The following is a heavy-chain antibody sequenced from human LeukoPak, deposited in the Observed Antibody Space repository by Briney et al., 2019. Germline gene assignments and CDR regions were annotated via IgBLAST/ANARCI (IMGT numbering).Heavy chain of an antibody. J-gene: IGHJ4*02. V-gene: IGHV3-23*01. CDR1: GFTFSSYA. CDR3: ARRPGITMVRGVSPPFDY. Sequence: GGSLRLSCAASGFTFSSYAMSWVRQAPGKGLEWVSAISGSGGSTYYADSVKGRFTISRDNSKNTLYLQMNSLRAEDTAVYYCARRPGITMVRGVSPPFDYWGQGTLVTVSS. D-gene: IGHD3-10*01. CDR2: ISGSGGST.